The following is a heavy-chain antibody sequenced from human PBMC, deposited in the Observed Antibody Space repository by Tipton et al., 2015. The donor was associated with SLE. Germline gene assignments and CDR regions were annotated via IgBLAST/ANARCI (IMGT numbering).Heavy chain of an antibody. CDR3: ATHPRSYSSGWSYYFDY. D-gene: IGHD6-19*01. CDR1: DDSIGSHY. J-gene: IGHJ4*01. V-gene: IGHV4-59*11. Sequence: TLSLTCTVSDDSIGSHYWTWIRQPPGKGLEYIGYIYYTGSTNYNPAPKSRVTLSVDTSKNQFSLRLSSVTAADTAVYYCATHPRSYSSGWSYYFDYWGQGALVTVSS. CDR2: IYYTGST.